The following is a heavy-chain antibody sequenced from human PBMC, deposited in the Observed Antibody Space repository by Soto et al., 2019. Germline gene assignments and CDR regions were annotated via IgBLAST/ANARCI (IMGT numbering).Heavy chain of an antibody. D-gene: IGHD6-19*01. CDR2: INPSGGSA. CDR1: GYTFTTYY. CDR3: ARGGFIAVAGTNSGLDY. J-gene: IGHJ4*02. Sequence: ASVKVSCKASGYTFTTYYMQWVRQAPGQGLEWMGIINPSGGSARYAQRFQGRGNMTRDTSTSTLYMELSSLRAEDTAVDYCARGGFIAVAGTNSGLDYWGQGTLVTVSS. V-gene: IGHV1-46*01.